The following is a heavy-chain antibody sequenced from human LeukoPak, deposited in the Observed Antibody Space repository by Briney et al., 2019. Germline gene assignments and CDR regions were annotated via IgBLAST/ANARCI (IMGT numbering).Heavy chain of an antibody. D-gene: IGHD4-17*01. CDR3: ARVPNGDNNWFDP. Sequence: GGSLRLSCAASGFTFSHYSMNWLRQAPGKGLEWVAYIGSRTGIIHYADSVKGRFTISRDNAENSLFLQVNSLRAEDTAVYYCARVPNGDNNWFDPWGRGTLVTVSS. V-gene: IGHV3-48*04. CDR1: GFTFSHYS. CDR2: IGSRTGII. J-gene: IGHJ5*02.